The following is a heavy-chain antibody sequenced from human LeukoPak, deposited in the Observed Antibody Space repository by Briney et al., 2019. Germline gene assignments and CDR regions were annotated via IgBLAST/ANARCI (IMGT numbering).Heavy chain of an antibody. J-gene: IGHJ5*02. CDR1: GYTFTSYY. D-gene: IGHD6-19*01. CDR3: AREDYSSGWYP. V-gene: IGHV1-2*02. CDR2: INPNSGGT. Sequence: ASVKISCKASGYTFTSYYMHWVRQAPGQGLEWMGWINPNSGGTNYAQKFQGRVTMTRDTSISTAYMELSRLRSDDTAVYYCAREDYSSGWYPWGQGTLVTVSS.